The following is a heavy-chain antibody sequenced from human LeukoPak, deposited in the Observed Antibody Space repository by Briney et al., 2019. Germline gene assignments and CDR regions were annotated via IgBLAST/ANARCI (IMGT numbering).Heavy chain of an antibody. V-gene: IGHV3-30*04. J-gene: IGHJ5*02. CDR1: GFTFSSYA. CDR2: ISYDGSNK. D-gene: IGHD3-10*01. Sequence: GGSLRLSCAASGFTFSSYAMHWVRQAPGKGLEWVAVISYDGSNKYYADSVKGRFTISRDNSKNTLYLQMNSLRAEDTAVYYCARYNYYGSGSYHTFDPWGQGTLVTVSS. CDR3: ARYNYYGSGSYHTFDP.